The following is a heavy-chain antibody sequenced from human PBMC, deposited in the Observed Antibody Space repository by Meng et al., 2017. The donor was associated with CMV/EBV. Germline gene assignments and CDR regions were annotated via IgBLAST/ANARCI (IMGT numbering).Heavy chain of an antibody. J-gene: IGHJ5*02. CDR1: GYTFTGYY. D-gene: IGHD2-2*01. CDR3: ARLDHIVVVPAAHLRFDP. V-gene: IGHV1-2*02. Sequence: ASVHVSCKASGYTFTGYYMHWVRQAPGQGLEWMGWINPNSGGTHYAQKFQGRVTMTRDTSISTAYMELSRLRSDDTAVYYCARLDHIVVVPAAHLRFDPWGQGTLVTVSS. CDR2: INPNSGGT.